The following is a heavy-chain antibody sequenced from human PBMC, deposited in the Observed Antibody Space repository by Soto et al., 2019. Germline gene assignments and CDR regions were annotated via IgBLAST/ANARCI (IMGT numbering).Heavy chain of an antibody. J-gene: IGHJ5*02. D-gene: IGHD6-13*01. CDR3: ARGLDSSSPPPRSNWFDP. Sequence: SETLSLTCAVYGGSFSGYYWSWIRQPPGKGLEWIGEINHSGSTNYNPSLKSLGTISVDTSKNQFSLKLSSVTAADTAVYYCARGLDSSSPPPRSNWFDPWGQGTLVTVPS. CDR2: INHSGST. V-gene: IGHV4-34*01. CDR1: GGSFSGYY.